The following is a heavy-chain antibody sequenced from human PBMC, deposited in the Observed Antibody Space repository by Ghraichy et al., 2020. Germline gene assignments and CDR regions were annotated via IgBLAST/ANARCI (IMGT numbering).Heavy chain of an antibody. D-gene: IGHD3-3*01. Sequence: GGSLRLSCAASGFTFSSYAMSWVRQAPGKGLEWVSAISGSGGSTYYADSVKGRFTISRDNSKNTLYLQMNSLRAEDTAVYYCAKFLKKSDLSDFWSGSLSQLVYGMDVWGQGTTVTVSS. CDR3: AKFLKKSDLSDFWSGSLSQLVYGMDV. V-gene: IGHV3-23*01. CDR1: GFTFSSYA. CDR2: ISGSGGST. J-gene: IGHJ6*02.